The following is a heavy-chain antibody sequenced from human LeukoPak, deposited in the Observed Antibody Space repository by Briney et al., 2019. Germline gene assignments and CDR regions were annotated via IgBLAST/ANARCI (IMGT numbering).Heavy chain of an antibody. V-gene: IGHV3-23*01. D-gene: IGHD3-16*02. Sequence: PGGSLRLSCAASGFTFSSYAMSWVRQAPGKGLEWVSAISGSGGSTYYADSVKGRFTISRDNSKNTLYLQMNSLRAEDTAVYYCAKDASFMITFGGVIVPDWLDPWGQGTLVTVSS. CDR1: GFTFSSYA. J-gene: IGHJ5*02. CDR2: ISGSGGST. CDR3: AKDASFMITFGGVIVPDWLDP.